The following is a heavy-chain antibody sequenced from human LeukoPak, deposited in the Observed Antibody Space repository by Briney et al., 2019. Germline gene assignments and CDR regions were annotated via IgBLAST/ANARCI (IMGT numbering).Heavy chain of an antibody. Sequence: GGSLRLSCAASGFTFSDYYMSWIRQAPGKGLEWVSYISSSGSTIYYADSVKGRFTISRDNAKNSLYLQMNSLRAEDTAVYYCARDLRQLRYFVLRNWYFDLWGRGTLVTVSS. V-gene: IGHV3-11*01. CDR3: ARDLRQLRYFVLRNWYFDL. D-gene: IGHD3-9*01. CDR1: GFTFSDYY. CDR2: ISSSGSTI. J-gene: IGHJ2*01.